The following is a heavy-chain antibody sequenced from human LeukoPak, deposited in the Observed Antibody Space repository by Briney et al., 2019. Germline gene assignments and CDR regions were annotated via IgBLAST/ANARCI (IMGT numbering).Heavy chain of an antibody. CDR1: GYTFTGYY. J-gene: IGHJ4*02. CDR3: ARHDGYISASLDY. CDR2: INPNSGGT. D-gene: IGHD6-13*01. Sequence: ASVKVSCKASGYTFTGYYMHWVRQAPGQGLEWMGWINPNSGGTNYAQKFQGRVTMTRDTSISTAYMELSRLRSDDTAVYYCARHDGYISASLDYWGQGTLVTVSS. V-gene: IGHV1-2*02.